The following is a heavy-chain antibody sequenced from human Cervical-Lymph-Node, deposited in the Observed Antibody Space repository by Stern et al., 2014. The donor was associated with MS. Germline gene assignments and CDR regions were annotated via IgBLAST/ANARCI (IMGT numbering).Heavy chain of an antibody. J-gene: IGHJ4*02. CDR3: NIILDGMSTSLRRFDF. Sequence: EVQLVQSGGRLVQPGGSLKLSCAASGFTFSGSAVHWVRQTSGKGLEGIGRIRSKTNNYATSYAASVKGSFTISRDDSENTAYLQMSSLKIEDTAVYYCNIILDGMSTSLRRFDFWGQGTLVTVSS. V-gene: IGHV3-73*01. CDR2: IRSKTNNYAT. CDR1: GFTFSGSA. D-gene: IGHD5-24*01.